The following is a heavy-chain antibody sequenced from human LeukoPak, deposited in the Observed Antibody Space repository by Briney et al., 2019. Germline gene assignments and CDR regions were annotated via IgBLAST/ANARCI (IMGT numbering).Heavy chain of an antibody. D-gene: IGHD2-2*01. CDR1: GFTFSNAW. J-gene: IGHJ4*02. CDR2: IKSKTDGGTT. V-gene: IGHV3-15*01. Sequence: GGSLRLSCAASGFTFSNAWMSWVRQAPGKGLEWVGRIKSKTDGGTTDYAAPVKGRFHISRDDSKNTLYLQMNSLKTEDTAVYYCTTVAPDCSSTSCYYLDYWGQGTLVTVSS. CDR3: TTVAPDCSSTSCYYLDY.